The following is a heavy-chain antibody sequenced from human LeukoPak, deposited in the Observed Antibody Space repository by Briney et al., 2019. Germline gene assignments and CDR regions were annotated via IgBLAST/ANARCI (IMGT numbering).Heavy chain of an antibody. J-gene: IGHJ5*02. CDR1: GFTVSSNY. D-gene: IGHD3-16*02. V-gene: IGHV3-66*01. CDR2: IYSGGST. CDR3: AREGYDYVWGSYRSAWFDP. Sequence: GGSLRLSCAASGFTVSSNYMSWVRQAPGKGREGVSGIYSGGSTYYADSVKGRFTISRDNSKNTLYLQMNSLRAEDTAVYYCAREGYDYVWGSYRSAWFDPWGQGPLVTVSS.